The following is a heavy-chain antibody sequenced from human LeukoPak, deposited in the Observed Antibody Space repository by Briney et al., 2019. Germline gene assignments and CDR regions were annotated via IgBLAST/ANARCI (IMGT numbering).Heavy chain of an antibody. J-gene: IGHJ6*02. V-gene: IGHV3-30*18. CDR3: AKDQDYYYYYGMDV. CDR1: GFTFSSYG. Sequence: GGSLRLSCAASGFTFSSYGMHWVRQAPGKGLERVAVISYDGSNKYYADSVKGRFTISRDNSKNTLYLQMNSLRAEDTAVYYCAKDQDYYYYYGMDVWGQGTTVTVSS. CDR2: ISYDGSNK.